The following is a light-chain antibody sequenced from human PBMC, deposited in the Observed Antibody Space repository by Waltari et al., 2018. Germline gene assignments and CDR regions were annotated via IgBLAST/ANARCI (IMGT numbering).Light chain of an antibody. Sequence: QAALTQSPSVSGSPGQSVTISCAGTSSDIGNYNRVSWYQHHPGKAPKLMIYEVSNLPSGVSVRFSGSKSGNMASLSISGRQAEDEADYYCSSYTSSSTFIFGSGTRLTVL. V-gene: IGLV2-18*02. CDR1: SSDIGNYNR. J-gene: IGLJ1*01. CDR2: EVS. CDR3: SSYTSSSTFI.